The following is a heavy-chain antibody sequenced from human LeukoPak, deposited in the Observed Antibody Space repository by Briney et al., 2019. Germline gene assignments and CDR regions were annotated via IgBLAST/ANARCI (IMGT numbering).Heavy chain of an antibody. CDR1: GGSISSGSYY. V-gene: IGHV4-61*02. CDR2: IYTSGST. CDR3: ASEDVIAAAGTVDY. J-gene: IGHJ4*02. D-gene: IGHD6-13*01. Sequence: TSQTLSLTCTVSGGSISSGSYYWSWIRQPAGKGLEWIGRIYTSGSTNYNPSLKSRVTISVDTSKNQFSLELSSVTAADTAVYYCASEDVIAAAGTVDYWGQGTLVTVSS.